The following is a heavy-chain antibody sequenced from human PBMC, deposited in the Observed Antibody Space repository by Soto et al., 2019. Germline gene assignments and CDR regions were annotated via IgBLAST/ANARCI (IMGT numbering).Heavy chain of an antibody. CDR2: SYWDDDK. V-gene: IGHV2-5*02. D-gene: IGHD3-16*02. CDR1: GFSLSTSGVG. CDR3: AHSVYYDYICGSYRYTGAFDY. Sequence: QITLKESGPTLVKPTQTLTLTCTFSGFSLSTSGVGVGWSRQPPGKALEWLALSYWDDDKRYSPSLKSRLTITKATSKNQVVLTMTNMDPVAKATYCCAHSVYYDYICGSYRYTGAFDYWGQGNLGTVSS. J-gene: IGHJ4*02.